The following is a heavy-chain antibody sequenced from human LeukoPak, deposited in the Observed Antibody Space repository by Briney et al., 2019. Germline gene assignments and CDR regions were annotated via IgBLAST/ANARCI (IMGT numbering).Heavy chain of an antibody. Sequence: ASVKVSCKASGYTFTGYYIHGVRQAPGQGLEWMGWINPNSGGTYYAQKFQGRVTMTRDTSISTAHMELSSLRSEDTAVCYCATDPLGYDHDFDYWGQGTLVTVSS. CDR3: ATDPLGYDHDFDY. J-gene: IGHJ4*02. D-gene: IGHD2-15*01. CDR2: INPNSGGT. CDR1: GYTFTGYY. V-gene: IGHV1-2*02.